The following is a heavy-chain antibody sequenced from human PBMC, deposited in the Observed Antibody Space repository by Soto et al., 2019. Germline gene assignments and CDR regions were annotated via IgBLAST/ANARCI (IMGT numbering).Heavy chain of an antibody. Sequence: GASVKVSCKAYGGTFSSYAISWVRQAPGQGLEWMGGIIPIFGTANYAQKFQGRVTITADESTSTAYMELSSLRSEDTAVYYCASGLDSSGYYLAYYYGMDVWGQGTTVTVS. J-gene: IGHJ6*02. D-gene: IGHD3-22*01. CDR2: IIPIFGTA. CDR3: ASGLDSSGYYLAYYYGMDV. CDR1: GGTFSSYA. V-gene: IGHV1-69*13.